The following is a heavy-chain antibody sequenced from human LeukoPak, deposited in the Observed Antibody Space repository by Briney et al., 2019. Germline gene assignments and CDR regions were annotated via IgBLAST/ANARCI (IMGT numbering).Heavy chain of an antibody. CDR3: ARDSSDFWPEGWFDP. CDR2: ISAYNGNT. J-gene: IGHJ5*02. CDR1: GYTFTSYG. Sequence: ASVKASCKASGYTFTSYGISWVRQAPGQGLEWMGWISAYNGNTNYAQKLQGRVTMTTDTSTSTAYMELRSLRSDDTAVYYCARDSSDFWPEGWFDPWGQGTLVTVSS. D-gene: IGHD3/OR15-3a*01. V-gene: IGHV1-18*01.